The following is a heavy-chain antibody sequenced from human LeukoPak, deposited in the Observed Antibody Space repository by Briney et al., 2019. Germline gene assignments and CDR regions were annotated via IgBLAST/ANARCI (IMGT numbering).Heavy chain of an antibody. J-gene: IGHJ4*02. V-gene: IGHV6-1*01. CDR3: ARDLHYYGSGGDFDY. CDR1: GDSFSSNSAA. Sequence: SQTLSLTCATSGDSFSSNSAAWNWIRQSPSRGLEWLGRTYYRSKWYNDYAVSVKSRITINPDTSKNQFSLQLNSVTPEDTAVYYCARDLHYYGSGGDFDYWGQGTLVTVSS. CDR2: TYYRSKWYN. D-gene: IGHD3-10*01.